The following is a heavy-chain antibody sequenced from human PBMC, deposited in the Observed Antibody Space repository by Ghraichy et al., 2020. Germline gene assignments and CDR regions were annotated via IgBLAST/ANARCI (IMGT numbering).Heavy chain of an antibody. J-gene: IGHJ4*02. CDR3: VKRTGDILVDLDY. CDR2: INTNGGAT. Sequence: GGSLRLSCSASGFTFSSYPMVWVRQAPGKGLEYVAAINTNGGATYYADSVKGRFTISRDNSKNTLYLQMSSLRAEDTAVYYCVKRTGDILVDLDYWCQGTLVTVSS. CDR1: GFTFSSYP. V-gene: IGHV3-64D*09. D-gene: IGHD2-2*01.